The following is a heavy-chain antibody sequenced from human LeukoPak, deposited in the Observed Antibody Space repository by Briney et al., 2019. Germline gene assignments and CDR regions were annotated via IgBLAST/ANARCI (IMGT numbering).Heavy chain of an antibody. CDR2: ISAYNGNT. D-gene: IGHD6-13*01. J-gene: IGHJ4*02. Sequence: ASVKVSCKASGYTFTSYGISWVRQAPGQGLEWMGWISAYNGNTNYARKLQGRVTMTTDTSTSTAYMELRSLRSDDTAVYYCAREVLLEAGIAAAGFLFDYWGQGTLVTVSS. V-gene: IGHV1-18*01. CDR3: AREVLLEAGIAAAGFLFDY. CDR1: GYTFTSYG.